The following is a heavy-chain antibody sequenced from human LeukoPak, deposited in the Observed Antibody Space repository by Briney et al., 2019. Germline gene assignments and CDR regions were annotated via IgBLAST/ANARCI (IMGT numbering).Heavy chain of an antibody. CDR2: INHSGST. CDR3: ARGPTPRYFSGPYFDY. Sequence: PSETLSLTCAVYGGSFSGYYWSWIRQPPGKGLEWIGEINHSGSTNYNPSLKSRVTISVDTSKNQFSLKLSSVTAADTAVYYCARGPTPRYFSGPYFDYWGQGTLVTVSS. D-gene: IGHD3-10*01. V-gene: IGHV4-34*01. CDR1: GGSFSGYY. J-gene: IGHJ4*02.